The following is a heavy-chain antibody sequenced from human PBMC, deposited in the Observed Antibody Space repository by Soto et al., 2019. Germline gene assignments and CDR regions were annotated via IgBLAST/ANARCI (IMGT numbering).Heavy chain of an antibody. D-gene: IGHD3-3*01. V-gene: IGHV3-48*02. CDR2: ISSSSSTI. J-gene: IGHJ6*02. CDR1: GFTFSSYS. CDR3: ARGLEWLLYGYYYYGMDV. Sequence: GGSLRLSCAASGFTFSSYSMNWVRQAPGKGLEWVSYISSSSSTIYYADSVKGRFTISRDNAKNSLYLQMNSLRDEDTAVYYCARGLEWLLYGYYYYGMDVWGQGTTVTVSS.